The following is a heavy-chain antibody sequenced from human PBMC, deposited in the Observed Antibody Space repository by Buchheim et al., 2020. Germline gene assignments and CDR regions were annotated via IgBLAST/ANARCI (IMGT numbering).Heavy chain of an antibody. J-gene: IGHJ4*02. V-gene: IGHV3-23*01. Sequence: EVQLLESGGGLVQPGGSLRLSCAASGFTFSSYAMSWVRQAPGKGLEWVSAISGSGGSTYYADSVKGRFTTSRDNSKNTLSLQMNSLRAEDTAVYYCAKDREKRITMIVVVIGPFDYWGQGTL. CDR3: AKDREKRITMIVVVIGPFDY. D-gene: IGHD3-22*01. CDR2: ISGSGGST. CDR1: GFTFSSYA.